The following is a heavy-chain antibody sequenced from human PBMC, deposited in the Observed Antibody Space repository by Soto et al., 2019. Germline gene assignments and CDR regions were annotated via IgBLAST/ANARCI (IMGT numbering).Heavy chain of an antibody. CDR1: GGSISSGGYY. V-gene: IGHV4-31*03. CDR3: ERHSIWLLLSDY. CDR2: IFYSGST. Sequence: SETLSLTCTVSGGSISSGGYYWSWIRQHPGKGLEWIGYIFYSGSTYYNPSLKSRVTISVDTSKNQFSLKLSSVTATDTAVYYCERHSIWLLLSDYWGQGSLVTVCS. D-gene: IGHD3-22*01. J-gene: IGHJ4*02.